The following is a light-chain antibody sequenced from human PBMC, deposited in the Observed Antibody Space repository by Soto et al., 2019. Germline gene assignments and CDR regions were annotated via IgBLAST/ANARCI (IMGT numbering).Light chain of an antibody. CDR2: DAS. CDR1: QSVSSY. CDR3: QQRSNWPPLFT. J-gene: IGKJ3*01. Sequence: EIVLTQSPATLSLSPGERATLSCRASQSVSSYLAWYQQKPGQAPRLLIYDASNSATGIPARFSGSGSGTDFTLTISSLEPEDFAVYCCQQRSNWPPLFTFGPGTKVDIK. V-gene: IGKV3-11*01.